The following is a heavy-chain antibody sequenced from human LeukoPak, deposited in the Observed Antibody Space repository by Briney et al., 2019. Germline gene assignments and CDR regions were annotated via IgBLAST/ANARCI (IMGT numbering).Heavy chain of an antibody. D-gene: IGHD7-27*01. J-gene: IGHJ4*02. Sequence: GGSLRLSCAASGFTFSGSATHWVRQASGKGLEWVGRIRSKANSYATAYAASVKGRFTISRDDSKNTAYLQMNSLKTEDTAVYYCTRPSNWGSAYYFDYWGQGTLVTVSS. V-gene: IGHV3-73*01. CDR1: GFTFSGSA. CDR3: TRPSNWGSAYYFDY. CDR2: IRSKANSYAT.